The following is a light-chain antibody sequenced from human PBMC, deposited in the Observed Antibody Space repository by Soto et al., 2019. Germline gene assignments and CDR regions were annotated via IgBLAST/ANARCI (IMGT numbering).Light chain of an antibody. V-gene: IGKV3-20*01. CDR2: GAS. CDR1: QSVSSNF. Sequence: EIVLTQSPGTLSLSPGERTTLSCRASQSVSSNFLDWYQQKPGQAPRLLIYGASSRATGIPDRFSGSGSGTDFTLTISRLEPEDFATYYCQQFHSFPWTFGQGTEV. CDR3: QQFHSFPWT. J-gene: IGKJ1*01.